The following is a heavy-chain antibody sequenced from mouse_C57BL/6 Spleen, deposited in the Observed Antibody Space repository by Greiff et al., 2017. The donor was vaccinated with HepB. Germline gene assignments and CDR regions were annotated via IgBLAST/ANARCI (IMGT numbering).Heavy chain of an antibody. J-gene: IGHJ3*01. Sequence: VKLQQPGAELVKPGASVKLSCKASGYTFTSYWMHWVKQRPGQGLEWIGMIHPNSGSTNYNEKFKSKATLTVDKSSSTAYMQLSSLTSEDSAVYYCARGDSSGYGFAYWGQGTLVTVSA. D-gene: IGHD3-2*02. CDR2: IHPNSGST. CDR1: GYTFTSYW. CDR3: ARGDSSGYGFAY. V-gene: IGHV1-64*01.